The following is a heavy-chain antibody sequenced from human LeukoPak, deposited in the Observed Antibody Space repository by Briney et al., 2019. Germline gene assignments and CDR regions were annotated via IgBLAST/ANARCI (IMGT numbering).Heavy chain of an antibody. D-gene: IGHD1-26*01. V-gene: IGHV1-69*01. CDR2: IIPIFGTA. J-gene: IGHJ4*02. CDR1: GGTFSRYA. CDR3: ARDRYSELGGSYMNY. Sequence: GSSVKVSCKASGGTFSRYAISWVRQAPGQGLEWMGGIIPIFGTANYAQKFQGRVTITADESTSTAYMELSSLRSEDTAVYYCARDRYSELGGSYMNYWGQGTLVTVSS.